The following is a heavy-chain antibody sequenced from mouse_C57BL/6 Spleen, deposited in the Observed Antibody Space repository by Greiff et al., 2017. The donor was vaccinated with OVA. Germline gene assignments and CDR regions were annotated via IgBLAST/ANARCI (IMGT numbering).Heavy chain of an antibody. CDR3: ASRAYGSTYIDY. D-gene: IGHD1-1*01. CDR2: IDPATGNT. J-gene: IGHJ2*01. V-gene: IGHV14-3*01. Sequence: VQLQQSVAELVRPGASVKLSCTASGFNITNTYMHWVKQRPEQGLEWIGRIDPATGNTKYAPKFQGQATITADTSSNTAYLQLSSLTSEDTAIYYCASRAYGSTYIDYWGQGTTLTVSS. CDR1: GFNITNTY.